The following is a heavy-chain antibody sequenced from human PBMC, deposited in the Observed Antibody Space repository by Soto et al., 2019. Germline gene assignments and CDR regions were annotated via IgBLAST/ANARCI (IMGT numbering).Heavy chain of an antibody. CDR2: VDYSGSA. Sequence: SETLSLTCSVSGGSMIGYYWTWIRQAPGKGLEWIGYVDYSGSANYNPSLKSRVTISVDTSKNQFSLNLRSVTAADTAVYFCARVYGSPAYYFDYWGRGTLVTVSS. CDR3: ARVYGSPAYYFDY. CDR1: GGSMIGYY. V-gene: IGHV4-59*01. D-gene: IGHD3-10*01. J-gene: IGHJ4*02.